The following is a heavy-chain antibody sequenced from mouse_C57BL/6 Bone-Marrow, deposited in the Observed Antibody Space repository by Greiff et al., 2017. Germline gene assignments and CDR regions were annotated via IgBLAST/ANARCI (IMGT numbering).Heavy chain of an antibody. J-gene: IGHJ2*01. V-gene: IGHV1-81*01. CDR3: ARVGGLLSTVVDYFDY. CDR2: IYPRSGNT. CDR1: GYTFTSYG. Sequence: QVQLQQSGAELARPGASVKLSCKASGYTFTSYGISWVKQRTGQGLEWIGEIYPRSGNTYYNEKFKGKATLTADKSASTAYMELRRLTSEDSAVYFCARVGGLLSTVVDYFDYWGQGTTLTVSS. D-gene: IGHD1-1*01.